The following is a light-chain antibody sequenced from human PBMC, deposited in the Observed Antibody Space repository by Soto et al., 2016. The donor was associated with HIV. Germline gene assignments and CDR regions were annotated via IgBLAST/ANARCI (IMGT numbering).Light chain of an antibody. CDR1: QGISSA. CDR2: EAS. CDR3: QQYHAYPWT. V-gene: IGKV1-13*02. Sequence: AIQLTQSPSSLSASVGDRVTITCRASQGISSALAWYQQKPGKSPKLLIYEASNLEGGVPSRFSGSGSGTDFTLTISSLQSDDFATYYCQQYHAYPWTFGQGTKV. J-gene: IGKJ1*01.